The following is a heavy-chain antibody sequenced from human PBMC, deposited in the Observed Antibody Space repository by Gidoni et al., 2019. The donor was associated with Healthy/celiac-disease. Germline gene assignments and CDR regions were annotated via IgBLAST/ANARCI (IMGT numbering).Heavy chain of an antibody. D-gene: IGHD6-19*01. CDR1: GGSISSYY. V-gene: IGHV4-4*07. Sequence: QVQLQESGPGLVKPSETLSLTCTVSGGSISSYYWSWIRQPAGKGLEWIGRIYTSGSTNYNPSLKSRVTMSVDTSKNQFSLKLSSVTAADTAVYYCAREYSSGWETKNYYYYYGMDVWGQGTTVTVSS. J-gene: IGHJ6*02. CDR3: AREYSSGWETKNYYYYYGMDV. CDR2: IYTSGST.